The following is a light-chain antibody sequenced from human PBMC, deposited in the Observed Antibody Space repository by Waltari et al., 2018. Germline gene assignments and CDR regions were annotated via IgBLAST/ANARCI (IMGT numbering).Light chain of an antibody. Sequence: EIVLTQSPGTLSLSPGERATVSCRVSQSVSSTYLAWYQQKAGQAPRLLIYAASTRATGIPDRFSGSGSGTDFTLTISRLEPEDFAVYYCQQYVSSPVTFGGGTKVEIK. V-gene: IGKV3-20*01. CDR1: QSVSSTY. CDR3: QQYVSSPVT. J-gene: IGKJ4*01. CDR2: AAS.